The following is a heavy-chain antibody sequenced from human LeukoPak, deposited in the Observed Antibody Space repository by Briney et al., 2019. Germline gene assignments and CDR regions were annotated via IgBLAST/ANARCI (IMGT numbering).Heavy chain of an antibody. CDR1: GYTFTGYY. Sequence: GASVKVSCKASGYTFTGYYMHWVRQAPGQGLEWMGWISTYNGNTNYAQKLQGRVTMTTDTSTSTAYMELRSLRSDDTAVYYCARSGVRGYGDYVLLDYWGQGTLVTVSS. V-gene: IGHV1-18*04. D-gene: IGHD4-17*01. CDR2: ISTYNGNT. J-gene: IGHJ4*02. CDR3: ARSGVRGYGDYVLLDY.